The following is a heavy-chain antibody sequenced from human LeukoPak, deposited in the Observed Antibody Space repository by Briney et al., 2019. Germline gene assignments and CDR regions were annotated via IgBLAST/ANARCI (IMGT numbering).Heavy chain of an antibody. V-gene: IGHV3-74*01. CDR2: LNNDGSST. D-gene: IGHD6-13*01. CDR1: GFPFSRFE. CDR3: ARVAYSSNWYNDY. Sequence: GGSLSLSCAAFGFPFSRFEVQGVPHAPGRALVWVSRLNNDGSSTNSADSVKGRFTITRDNAKNTLYLQMNSLRAEDTAIYYCARVAYSSNWYNDYWGQGTLVAVSS. J-gene: IGHJ4*02.